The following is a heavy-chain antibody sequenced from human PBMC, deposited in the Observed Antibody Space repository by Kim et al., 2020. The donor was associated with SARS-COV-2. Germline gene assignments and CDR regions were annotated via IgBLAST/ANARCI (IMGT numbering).Heavy chain of an antibody. CDR2: FDPEDGET. V-gene: IGHV1-24*01. Sequence: ASVKVSCKVSGYTLTELSMHWVRQAPGKGLEWMGGFDPEDGETIYAQKFQGRVTMTEDTSTDTAYMELSSLRAEETAVYYCATGRVAGTPAWFDPWGQGTLVTVSS. CDR1: GYTLTELS. D-gene: IGHD1-7*01. J-gene: IGHJ5*02. CDR3: ATGRVAGTPAWFDP.